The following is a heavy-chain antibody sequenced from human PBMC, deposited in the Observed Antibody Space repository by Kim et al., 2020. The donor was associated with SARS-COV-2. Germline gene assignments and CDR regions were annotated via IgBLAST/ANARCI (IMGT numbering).Heavy chain of an antibody. D-gene: IGHD5-12*01. CDR2: IYYSGST. Sequence: SETLSLTCTVSGGSISSYYWSWIRQPPGKGLEWIGYIYYSGSTNYNPSLKSRVTISVDTSKNQFSLKLSSVTAADTAVYYCARYSGYWVADTTTTGYGMDVWGQGTTVTVSS. CDR1: GGSISSYY. V-gene: IGHV4-59*01. J-gene: IGHJ6*02. CDR3: ARYSGYWVADTTTTGYGMDV.